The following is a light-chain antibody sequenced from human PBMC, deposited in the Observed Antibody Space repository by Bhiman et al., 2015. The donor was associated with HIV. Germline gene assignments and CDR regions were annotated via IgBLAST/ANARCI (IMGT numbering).Light chain of an antibody. Sequence: LTQPPSVSVAPGKTATITCGGNNIGSKSVHWYQQRPGSSPTTVIYEDNQRPSGVPDRFSGSIDSSSNSASLTISGLKTEDEADYYCQSYDSSINWVFGGGTKLTVL. V-gene: IGLV6-57*01. CDR3: QSYDSSINWV. CDR2: EDN. J-gene: IGLJ3*02. CDR1: NIGSKS.